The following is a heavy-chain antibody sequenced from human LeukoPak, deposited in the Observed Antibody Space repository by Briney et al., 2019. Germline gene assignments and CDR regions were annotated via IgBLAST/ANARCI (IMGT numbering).Heavy chain of an antibody. V-gene: IGHV3-33*06. CDR1: GFTFRSYG. CDR3: AKESVLRYFDWPTFDY. J-gene: IGHJ4*02. D-gene: IGHD3-9*01. Sequence: GGSLRLSCAASGFTFRSYGMHWLRQAPGKGLEGVAVIWYDGSNKYYANSVKGRFTISRENSKNTLYLQMNSLRAEDTAVYYCAKESVLRYFDWPTFDYWGQGTLVTVSS. CDR2: IWYDGSNK.